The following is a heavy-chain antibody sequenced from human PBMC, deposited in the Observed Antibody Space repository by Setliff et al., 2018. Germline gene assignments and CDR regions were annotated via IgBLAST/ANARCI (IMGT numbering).Heavy chain of an antibody. D-gene: IGHD6-19*01. CDR1: GGSISSSSYY. V-gene: IGHV4-39*07. J-gene: IGHJ3*02. Sequence: SETLSLTCTVSGGSISSSSYYWGWIRQPPGKGLEWIGSIYYRGSTYYNPSLKSRVTISVDTSKNQFSLKLSSVTAADTAVYYCARGWGSGWSKEGAFDIWGQGTMVTVSS. CDR2: IYYRGST. CDR3: ARGWGSGWSKEGAFDI.